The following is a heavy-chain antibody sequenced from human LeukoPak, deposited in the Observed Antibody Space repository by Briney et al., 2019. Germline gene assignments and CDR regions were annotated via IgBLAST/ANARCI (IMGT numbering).Heavy chain of an antibody. J-gene: IGHJ6*03. V-gene: IGHV3-74*01. D-gene: IGHD3-22*01. CDR3: ARLNLHYDSSGYYYYYYYMDV. CDR2: INNDGSST. CDR1: GFTFSSYW. Sequence: PGGSLRLSCAASGFTFSSYWMHWVRQAPGKGLVWVSRINNDGSSTSYADSVKGRFTISRDNAKNTLYLQMNSLRAEDTAVYYCARLNLHYDSSGYYYYYYYMDVWGKGTTVTVSS.